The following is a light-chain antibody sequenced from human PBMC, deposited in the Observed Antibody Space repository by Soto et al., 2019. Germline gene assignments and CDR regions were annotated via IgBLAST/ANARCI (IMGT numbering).Light chain of an antibody. V-gene: IGLV1-44*01. CDR3: AAWDDRLSGVV. CDR2: NND. J-gene: IGLJ2*01. Sequence: QSVLTQPPSSSGTPGQRVTISCSGSGSNIGVNTVNWYQQFPGTAPKLLLRNNDQRPSGVPDRFSGSKSGTSASLAISALQSEDEADYYCAAWDDRLSGVVIGGGTKLTVL. CDR1: GSNIGVNT.